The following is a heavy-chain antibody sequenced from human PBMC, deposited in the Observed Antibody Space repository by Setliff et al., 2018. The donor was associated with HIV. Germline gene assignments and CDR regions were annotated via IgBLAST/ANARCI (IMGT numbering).Heavy chain of an antibody. J-gene: IGHJ5*02. Sequence: LSLTCTVSGGSISSGDYFWSWIRQPPGKGLEWIGYIYYSGSTYYNPSLKSRVTISVDTSKNQFSLKLSSVTAADTAVYYCARAGGSGSYYWFDPWGQGTLVTSPQ. D-gene: IGHD3-10*01. CDR2: IYYSGST. CDR1: GGSISSGDYF. CDR3: ARAGGSGSYYWFDP. V-gene: IGHV4-30-4*08.